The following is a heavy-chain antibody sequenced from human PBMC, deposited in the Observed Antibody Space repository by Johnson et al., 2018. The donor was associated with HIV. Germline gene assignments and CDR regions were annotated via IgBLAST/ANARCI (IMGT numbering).Heavy chain of an antibody. Sequence: QVQLVESGGGVVQPGRSLRLSCAASGFTFSSYAMHWVRQAPGKGLEWLAVISYDGSNKYYADSVKGRFTISRDNSKNTLYLQMNSLRAEDTAVYYCARVATHAFDIWGQGTIVTVSS. CDR3: ARVATHAFDI. V-gene: IGHV3-30*04. CDR1: GFTFSSYA. J-gene: IGHJ3*02. CDR2: ISYDGSNK. D-gene: IGHD1-26*01.